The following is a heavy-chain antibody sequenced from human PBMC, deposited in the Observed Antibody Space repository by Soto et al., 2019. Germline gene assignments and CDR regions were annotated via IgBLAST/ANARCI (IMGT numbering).Heavy chain of an antibody. CDR2: ISSRGGRT. CDR1: GFPFTSYA. Sequence: GGSLRLSCAASGFPFTSYAMSWVRQAPGKGLEWVSAISSRGGRTHYADSVKGRFTISRDNSKNTLYLQVNSLRAEDMAVYYCAKDHGPYGDGLDYWGQGTLVTVSS. J-gene: IGHJ4*02. V-gene: IGHV3-23*01. D-gene: IGHD4-17*01. CDR3: AKDHGPYGDGLDY.